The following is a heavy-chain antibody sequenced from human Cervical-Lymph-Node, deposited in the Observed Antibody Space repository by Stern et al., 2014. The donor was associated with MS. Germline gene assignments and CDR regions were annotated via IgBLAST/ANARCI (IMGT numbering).Heavy chain of an antibody. Sequence: VQLVQSGAEVKKPGASVKVSCQTSGYTFTDYYLHWGRQPPGQGLEWMGIINPSGGSTSYAQKFQGRVTLTRDTSTGTVYMELSSLRSEDTAVYYCALMTTVTRGFDYWGQGTLVTVSS. CDR3: ALMTTVTRGFDY. V-gene: IGHV1-46*01. CDR2: INPSGGST. J-gene: IGHJ4*02. D-gene: IGHD4-17*01. CDR1: GYTFTDYY.